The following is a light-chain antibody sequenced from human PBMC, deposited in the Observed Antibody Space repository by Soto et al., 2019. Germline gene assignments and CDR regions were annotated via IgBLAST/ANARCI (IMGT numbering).Light chain of an antibody. CDR2: KAS. CDR1: QTISSW. CDR3: QQDNCQTQN. J-gene: IGKJ4*01. Sequence: DIHLTHALINLCVPLPEIVTPTVRASQTISSWLAWYQQKPGKAPKLLIYKASTLESGVPSRFSGSGSGTEFTLTISSLQAEDFATYYCQQDNCQTQNFGGGTKVEI. V-gene: IGKV1-5*03.